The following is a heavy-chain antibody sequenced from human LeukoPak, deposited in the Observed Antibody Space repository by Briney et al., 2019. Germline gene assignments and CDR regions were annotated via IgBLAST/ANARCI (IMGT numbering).Heavy chain of an antibody. V-gene: IGHV1-3*01. D-gene: IGHD3-22*01. Sequence: ASVKVSFKASGYTFTSYAMHWVRQAPGQRLEWMGWINAGNGNTKYSQKFQGRVTITRDTSASTAYMELSSLRSEDTAVYYCATVTYYYDSSGYYPLRDWGQGTLVTVSS. CDR2: INAGNGNT. CDR3: ATVTYYYDSSGYYPLRD. J-gene: IGHJ4*02. CDR1: GYTFTSYA.